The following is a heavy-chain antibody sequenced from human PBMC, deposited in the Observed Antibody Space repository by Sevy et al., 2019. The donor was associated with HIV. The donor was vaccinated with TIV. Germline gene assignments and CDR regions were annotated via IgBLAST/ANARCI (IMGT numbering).Heavy chain of an antibody. CDR2: INPNTSDT. CDR1: GYSFTGYY. V-gene: IGHV1-2*02. Sequence: ASVKVSCKASGYSFTGYYMNWVRQAPGQGLEWMGWINPNTSDTTYSEKFEGRVTMTRDSSLSTAYLELRGLRSDDTAAYYCARDFLAVNSIPSDDFDIWGQGTLVTVSS. J-gene: IGHJ3*02. CDR3: ARDFLAVNSIPSDDFDI. D-gene: IGHD2-21*01.